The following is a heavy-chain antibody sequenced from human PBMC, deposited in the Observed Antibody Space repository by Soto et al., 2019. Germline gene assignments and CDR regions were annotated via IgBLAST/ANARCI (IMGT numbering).Heavy chain of an antibody. Sequence: EVQLVESGGGLVQPGGSLRLSCAASGFTFSSYSMNWVRQAPGKGLEWVSYISSSSSTIYYADSVKGRFTISKDNAKNSLYLQMNSLRDEDTAVYYCAREWNPLNWFDPWGQGTLVTVSS. CDR1: GFTFSSYS. J-gene: IGHJ5*02. V-gene: IGHV3-48*02. D-gene: IGHD1-1*01. CDR2: ISSSSSTI. CDR3: AREWNPLNWFDP.